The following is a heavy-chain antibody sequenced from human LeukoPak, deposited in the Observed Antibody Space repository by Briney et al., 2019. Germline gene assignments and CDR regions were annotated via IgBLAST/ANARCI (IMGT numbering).Heavy chain of an antibody. Sequence: PGGSLRLSCATSGFTFSGSAIHWVRQASGKGLEWVGRIRSKANSYATTDVASVKGRFTISRDDSKNTAYLEMSSLKTGDTAVYYCTRPSYDSSVSGVVYWGQGTLVTVSS. V-gene: IGHV3-73*01. D-gene: IGHD3-22*01. CDR1: GFTFSGSA. CDR2: IRSKANSYAT. CDR3: TRPSYDSSVSGVVY. J-gene: IGHJ4*02.